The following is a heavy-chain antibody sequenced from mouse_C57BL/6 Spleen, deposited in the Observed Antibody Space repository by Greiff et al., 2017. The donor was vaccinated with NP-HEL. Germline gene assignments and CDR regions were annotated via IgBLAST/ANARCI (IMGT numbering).Heavy chain of an antibody. J-gene: IGHJ2*01. Sequence: QVQLQQSGAELVKPGASVKMSCKASGYTFTSYWITWVKQRPGQGLEWIGDIYPCSGSTNYNEKFKSKATLTVDTSSSTAYMQLSSLTSEDSAVYYEASAGYYHGSSGGDYWGQGTTLTVSS. D-gene: IGHD1-1*02. CDR2: IYPCSGST. V-gene: IGHV1-55*01. CDR3: ASAGYYHGSSGGDY. CDR1: GYTFTSYW.